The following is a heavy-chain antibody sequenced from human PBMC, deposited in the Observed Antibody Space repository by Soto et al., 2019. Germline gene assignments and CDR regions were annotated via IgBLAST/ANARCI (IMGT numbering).Heavy chain of an antibody. V-gene: IGHV1-69*08. D-gene: IGHD1-1*01. CDR3: ARERERPEAYRDY. CDR2: IIPILGIA. CDR1: GGTFSSYT. Sequence: QVQLVQSGAEVKKPGSSVKVSCKASGGTFSSYTISWVRQAPGQGLEWMGRIIPILGIANYAQKFQGRVTITADKSTSTAYMELSSLRSDDTAVYYCARERERPEAYRDYWGRGSLVTVSS. J-gene: IGHJ4*02.